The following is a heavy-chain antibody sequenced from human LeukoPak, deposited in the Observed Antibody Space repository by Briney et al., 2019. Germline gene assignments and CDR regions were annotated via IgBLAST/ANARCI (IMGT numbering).Heavy chain of an antibody. Sequence: PGGSLRLSCTVSGGSISSYYWSWIRQPPGKGLEWIGYIYYSGSTNYNPSLKSRVTISVDTSKNQFSLKLSSVTAADTAVYYCARLTGGSYFDYWGQGTLVTVSS. CDR2: IYYSGST. V-gene: IGHV4-59*01. J-gene: IGHJ4*02. CDR1: GGSISSYY. D-gene: IGHD7-27*01. CDR3: ARLTGGSYFDY.